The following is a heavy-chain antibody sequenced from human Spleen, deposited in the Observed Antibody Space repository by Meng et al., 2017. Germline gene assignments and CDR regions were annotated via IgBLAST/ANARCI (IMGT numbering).Heavy chain of an antibody. CDR1: GRAFNDYC. D-gene: IGHD4-11*01. CDR2: INHSGST. CDR3: ARGPTTMAHYFDY. V-gene: IGHV4-34*01. Sequence: QAHPGRGVARPWQPAEVLVLSCVVPGRAFNDYCVSRVRQPPGKGLEWIGEINHSGSTNYNPSLESRATRSVDTSQNNLSLKLSSVTAADSAVYYCARGPTTMAHYFDYWGQGTLVTVSS. J-gene: IGHJ4*02.